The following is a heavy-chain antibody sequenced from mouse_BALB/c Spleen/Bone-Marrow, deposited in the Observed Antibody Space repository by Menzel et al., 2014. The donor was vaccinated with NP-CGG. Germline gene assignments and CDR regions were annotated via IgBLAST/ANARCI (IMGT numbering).Heavy chain of an antibody. Sequence: VQLQQSGAERVKPGTSVTLSCKASGYNFTSCWVNWVKLRPGQGLEWIGDIYPVSASTNYNEKFRSKATLTVDTSSSTAYMQLSNLASDDSALYYCASGVYYAMDYWGQGTSVTVSS. J-gene: IGHJ4*01. CDR3: ASGVYYAMDY. CDR1: GYNFTSCW. V-gene: IGHV1-55*01. CDR2: IYPVSAST.